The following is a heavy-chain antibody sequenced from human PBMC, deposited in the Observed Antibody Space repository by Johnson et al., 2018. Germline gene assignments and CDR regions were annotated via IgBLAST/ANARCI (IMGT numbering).Heavy chain of an antibody. V-gene: IGHV4-59*02. D-gene: IGHD3-10*01. J-gene: IGHJ6*02. CDR1: GGSVNNYY. CDR2: ISYSGST. CDR3: ARDPALRGPHYYYYGMDV. Sequence: QVQLQESGPGLVKPSETLSLTCTVSGGSVNNYYWTWIRQPPGKRLEWLGYISYSGSTNYNPSLKSRVTISLDTPKNQFSLKLSSVTAAGPAGYYCARDPALRGPHYYYYGMDVWGHGTTATVSS.